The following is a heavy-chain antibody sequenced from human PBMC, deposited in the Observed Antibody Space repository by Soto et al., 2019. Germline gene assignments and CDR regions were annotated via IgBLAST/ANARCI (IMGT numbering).Heavy chain of an antibody. CDR3: VRKPNRAGSFDS. CDR1: GGTIGDYY. CDR2: IYYTGKT. D-gene: IGHD2-8*01. J-gene: IGHJ4*02. Sequence: SETLSLTCSISGGTIGDYYWSWIRQPPGKGLEWLAYIYYTGKTDQNPSLERRVSISLGTSKNQFSLNLRSVTAADTAVYYCVRKPNRAGSFDSWGPGIFVTVS. V-gene: IGHV4-59*01.